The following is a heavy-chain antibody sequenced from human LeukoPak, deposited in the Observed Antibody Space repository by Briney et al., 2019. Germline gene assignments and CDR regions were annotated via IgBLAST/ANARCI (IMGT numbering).Heavy chain of an antibody. Sequence: GGSLRLSCAASGFTVSSNYMRWVRQAPGKGLEWVSVIYSGGSTYYADSVKGRFTISRDNPKTTQYLQMNRRRAEDTAVYYWAGVWGRYWGQGTLVTVSS. D-gene: IGHD3-16*01. J-gene: IGHJ4*02. CDR1: GFTVSSNY. CDR3: AGVWGRY. V-gene: IGHV3-66*02. CDR2: IYSGGST.